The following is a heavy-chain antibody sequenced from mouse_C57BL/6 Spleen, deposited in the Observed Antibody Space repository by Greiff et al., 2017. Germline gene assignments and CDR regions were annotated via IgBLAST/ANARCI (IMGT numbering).Heavy chain of an antibody. V-gene: IGHV1-55*01. Sequence: VQLQQSGAELVKPGASVKMSCKASGYTFTSYWITWVKQRPGQGLEWIGDIYPGSGSTNYNEKFKSKATLTVDTSSSTAYMQLSSLTSEDSAVYYGAREGRAYYYGSSPFAYWGQGTLVTVSA. CDR3: AREGRAYYYGSSPFAY. J-gene: IGHJ3*01. CDR2: IYPGSGST. CDR1: GYTFTSYW. D-gene: IGHD1-1*01.